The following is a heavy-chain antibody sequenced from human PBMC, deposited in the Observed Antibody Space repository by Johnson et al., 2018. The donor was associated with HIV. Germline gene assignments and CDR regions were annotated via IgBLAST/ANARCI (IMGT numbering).Heavy chain of an antibody. CDR2: IWYDGSNK. J-gene: IGHJ3*02. CDR3: AKDRAARHDAFDI. D-gene: IGHD6-6*01. V-gene: IGHV3-33*06. Sequence: QVQLVESGGGVVQPGRSLRLSCAASGFTFSSYGMHWVRQAPGKGLEWVAVIWYDGSNKYYADSVKGRFTISRDNSKNTRYLQMNSLRAEDTAVYYCAKDRAARHDAFDIWGQGTMVTVSS. CDR1: GFTFSSYG.